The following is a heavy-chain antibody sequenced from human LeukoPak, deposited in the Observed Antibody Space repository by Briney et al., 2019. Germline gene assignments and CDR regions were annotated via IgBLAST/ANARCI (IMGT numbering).Heavy chain of an antibody. D-gene: IGHD1-26*01. CDR1: AFPSSDYS. V-gene: IGHV3-48*01. Sequence: GGSLRPSCAASAFPSSDYSMNWVRPAPREGLERVSYICGSSSTIYYADSVKGLFTISRDNAKNSIYLQMNSLRAEDTAVYYCARDRIKSGSYYFDYWGQGTLVTVSS. J-gene: IGHJ4*02. CDR2: ICGSSSTI. CDR3: ARDRIKSGSYYFDY.